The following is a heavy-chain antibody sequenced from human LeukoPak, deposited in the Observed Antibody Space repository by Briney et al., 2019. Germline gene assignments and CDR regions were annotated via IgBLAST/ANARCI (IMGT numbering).Heavy chain of an antibody. CDR2: IRYDGSNK. V-gene: IGHV3-30*02. CDR3: ATLPYYYDSSGSYYFDY. CDR1: GFILNSYG. Sequence: GGSLRLSCAASGFILNSYGMHWVRQAPGKGLEWVAFIRYDGSNKYYADSVKGRFTISRDNSKNTLYLQMNSLRVEDTAVYYCATLPYYYDSSGSYYFDYWGQGTLVTVSS. D-gene: IGHD3-22*01. J-gene: IGHJ4*02.